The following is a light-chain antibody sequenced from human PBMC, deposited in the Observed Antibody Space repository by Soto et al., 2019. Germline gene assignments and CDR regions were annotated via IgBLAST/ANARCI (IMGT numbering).Light chain of an antibody. V-gene: IGKV3-11*01. J-gene: IGKJ4*01. CDR1: QSVSSY. CDR2: DAT. CDR3: QQRINWPLT. Sequence: DIVLTQSPVTLSLSPGERATLSCRASQSVSSYLAWYQQKPGQAPRLLISDATNRATGISARFSGSGSGTDFTLTIDSVEPEDFAVYYCQQRINWPLTFGGGTKVEIK.